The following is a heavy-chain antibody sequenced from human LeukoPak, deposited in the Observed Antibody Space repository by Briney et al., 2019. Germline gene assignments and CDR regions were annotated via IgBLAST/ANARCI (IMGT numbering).Heavy chain of an antibody. CDR1: GYTFSGYY. V-gene: IGHV1-2*02. CDR2: INPNSGGT. CDR3: ARMRDLVGTSPLAY. J-gene: IGHJ4*02. Sequence: ASVKVSCKASGYTFSGYYMHWVRQAPGQGLEWMGWINPNSGGTNYAQKFQGRVTMTGDTSISTAYMELSSLTSDDTAVYYCARMRDLVGTSPLAYWGQGTLVTVSS. D-gene: IGHD1-26*01.